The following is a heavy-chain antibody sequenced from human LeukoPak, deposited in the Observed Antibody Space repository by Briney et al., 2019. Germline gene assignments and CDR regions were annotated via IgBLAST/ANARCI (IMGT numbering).Heavy chain of an antibody. J-gene: IGHJ4*02. D-gene: IGHD6-19*01. CDR2: ISGSGGST. CDR3: AKDPIKASRRQWLVLGFDY. Sequence: GGSLRLSCAASGFTFSSYAMSWVRQAPGKGLEWVSAISGSGGSTYYAYSVTGRFTISRDNSKNTLYLQMNSLRAEDTAVYYCAKDPIKASRRQWLVLGFDYWGQGTLVTVSS. CDR1: GFTFSSYA. V-gene: IGHV3-23*01.